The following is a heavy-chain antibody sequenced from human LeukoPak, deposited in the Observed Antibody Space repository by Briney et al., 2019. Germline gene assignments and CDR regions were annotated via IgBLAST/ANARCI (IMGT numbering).Heavy chain of an antibody. CDR2: ISTYNGNT. V-gene: IGHV1-18*01. Sequence: ASVKVSRKASGYTFTIHGISWVRQAPGQGLEWMGWISTYNGNTNYAQKLQGRVSMTTDTSTRTAYMELSSLRSEDTAVYYCARDLWSSWPYYFDYWGQGTLVTVSS. J-gene: IGHJ4*02. D-gene: IGHD6-13*01. CDR1: GYTFTIHG. CDR3: ARDLWSSWPYYFDY.